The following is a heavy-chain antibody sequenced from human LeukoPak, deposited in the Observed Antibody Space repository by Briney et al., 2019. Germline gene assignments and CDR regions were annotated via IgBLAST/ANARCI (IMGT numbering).Heavy chain of an antibody. D-gene: IGHD3-3*01. CDR3: ARGLGVVHPDWFDP. CDR1: GGSFSDYY. Sequence: PSETLSLTCAVYGGSFSDYYWTWIRQPPGKVLEWIGEINHLGRTNYNPSLKSRVTISVDTSKNQFSLEMSSVTAADTAMYFCARGLGVVHPDWFDPWGQGTLVTVCS. J-gene: IGHJ5*02. CDR2: INHLGRT. V-gene: IGHV4-34*01.